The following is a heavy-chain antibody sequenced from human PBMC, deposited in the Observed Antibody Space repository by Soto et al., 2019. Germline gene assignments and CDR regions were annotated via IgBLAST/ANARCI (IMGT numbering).Heavy chain of an antibody. CDR2: INHSGST. CDR1: GGSFSGYY. J-gene: IGHJ4*02. CDR3: ARGAIKYYYDSSGYSYYFDY. D-gene: IGHD3-22*01. V-gene: IGHV4-34*01. Sequence: PSETLSLTCAVYGGSFSGYYWSWIRQPPGKGLEWIGEINHSGSTNYNPSLKSRVTISVDTSKNQFSLKLSSVTAADTAVYYCARGAIKYYYDSSGYSYYFDYWGQGTLVTVS.